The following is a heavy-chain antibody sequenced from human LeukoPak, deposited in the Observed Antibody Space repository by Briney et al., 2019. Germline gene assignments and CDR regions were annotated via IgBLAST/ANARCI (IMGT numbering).Heavy chain of an antibody. CDR2: ISYDGSNK. V-gene: IGHV3-30*18. J-gene: IGHJ4*02. D-gene: IGHD3-9*01. CDR1: GFTFSSYG. CDR3: AKDLYPVLRYFDWLSDY. Sequence: GRSLRLSCAASGFTFSSYGMRWVRQAPGKGLEWVAVISYDGSNKYYADSVKGRFTISRDNSKNTLYLQMNSLRAEDTAVYYCAKDLYPVLRYFDWLSDYWGQGTLVTVSS.